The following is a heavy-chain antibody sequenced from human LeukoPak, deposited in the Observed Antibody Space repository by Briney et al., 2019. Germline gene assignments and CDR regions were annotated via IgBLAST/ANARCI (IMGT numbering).Heavy chain of an antibody. CDR3: ARLGYCSSTSCYDSEDWFDP. V-gene: IGHV1-2*02. CDR1: GYAFTGYY. CDR2: INPNSGGT. D-gene: IGHD2-2*01. Sequence: ASVKVSCKASGYAFTGYYMHWVRQAPGQGLEWMGWINPNSGGTNYAQKFQGRVTMTRDTSISTAYMELSRLRSDDTAVYYCARLGYCSSTSCYDSEDWFDPWGQGTLVTVSS. J-gene: IGHJ5*02.